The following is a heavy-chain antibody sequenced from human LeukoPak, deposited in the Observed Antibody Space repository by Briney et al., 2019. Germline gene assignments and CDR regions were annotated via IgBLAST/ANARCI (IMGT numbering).Heavy chain of an antibody. J-gene: IGHJ6*03. D-gene: IGHD3-10*01. CDR3: ARGWLDGSGSYPYYYYYYMDV. CDR1: GYTFTSYA. CDR2: INTNTGNP. V-gene: IGHV7-4-1*02. Sequence: VASVKVSCKASGYTFTSYAMNWVRQAPGQGLEWMGWINTNTGNPTYAQGFTGRFVFSLDTSVSTAYLQISSLKAEDTAVYYCARGWLDGSGSYPYYYYYYMDVWGKGTTVTVSS.